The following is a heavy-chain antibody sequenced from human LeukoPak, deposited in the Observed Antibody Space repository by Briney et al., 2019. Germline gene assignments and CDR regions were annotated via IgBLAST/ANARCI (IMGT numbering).Heavy chain of an antibody. CDR3: ARDLRRVFDY. Sequence: PGGSLRLSCAASGFTFSSYAMHWVRLAPGKGLEGVAVISYDGSNRYYADSVKGRFTISRDNSKNTLYLQMNSLRAEDTAVYYCARDLRRVFDYWGQGTLVTVSS. J-gene: IGHJ4*02. CDR1: GFTFSSYA. V-gene: IGHV3-30*04. CDR2: ISYDGSNR. D-gene: IGHD4-17*01.